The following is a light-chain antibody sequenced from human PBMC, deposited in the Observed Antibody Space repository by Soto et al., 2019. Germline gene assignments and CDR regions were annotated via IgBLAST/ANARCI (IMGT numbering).Light chain of an antibody. CDR1: QSVSSNY. Sequence: PGDRATLSCGASQSVSSNYLAWYQQRPGQAPRLLIYGASSRATGIPERFSGSGSGTDFTLTISRLEPEDFAVYYCHQYGSSPRTFGQGTKVEIK. J-gene: IGKJ1*01. V-gene: IGKV3-20*01. CDR3: HQYGSSPRT. CDR2: GAS.